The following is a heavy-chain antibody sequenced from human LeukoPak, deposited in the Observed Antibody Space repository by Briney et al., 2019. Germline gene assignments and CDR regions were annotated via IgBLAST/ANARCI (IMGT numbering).Heavy chain of an antibody. V-gene: IGHV3-30*04. CDR1: GFTFSSYA. D-gene: IGHD3-22*01. J-gene: IGHJ4*02. Sequence: PGRSLRLSCAASGFTFSSYAMHCVRQAPGKGLEWVAVISYDGSNKYYADSVKGRFTISRDNSKNTLYLQMNSLRAEDTAVYYCARSYDSSGYYFSYFDYWGQGTLVTVSS. CDR2: ISYDGSNK. CDR3: ARSYDSSGYYFSYFDY.